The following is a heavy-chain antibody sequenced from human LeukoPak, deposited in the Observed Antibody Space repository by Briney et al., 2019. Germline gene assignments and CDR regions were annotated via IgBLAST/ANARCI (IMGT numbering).Heavy chain of an antibody. CDR3: ARDRRIAY. Sequence: GRSPRLSCAASGFTFSNHWLTWVRQAPPQGLEPVANIKQEGSEKHYQDSVKDQFTIPRNNAKNSPNPQKNSQRPDDTAVYYCARDRRIAYWGQGTLVTVCS. CDR1: GFTFSNHW. CDR2: IKQEGSEK. V-gene: IGHV3-7*01. J-gene: IGHJ4*02.